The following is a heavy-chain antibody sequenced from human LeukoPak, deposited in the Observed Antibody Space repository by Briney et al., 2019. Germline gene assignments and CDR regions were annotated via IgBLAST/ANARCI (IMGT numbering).Heavy chain of an antibody. V-gene: IGHV4-59*01. D-gene: IGHD3-22*01. Sequence: SQTLSLTCTVSGGSISSYYWSWIRQSPGKGLEWIGHIYSSGSTNYNPSLKSRVTISIDTSKNQFSLKLSSVTAADTALYYCARNYDNSGYSAFGYWGRGTLVTVSS. J-gene: IGHJ4*02. CDR2: IYSSGST. CDR1: GGSISSYY. CDR3: ARNYDNSGYSAFGY.